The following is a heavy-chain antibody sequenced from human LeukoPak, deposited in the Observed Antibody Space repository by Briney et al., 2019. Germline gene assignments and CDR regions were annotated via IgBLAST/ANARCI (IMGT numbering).Heavy chain of an antibody. Sequence: GGSLRLSCAASGFTFSSYGMHWVRQAPGKGLGWVAFIRYDGSNKYYADSVKGRFTISRDNSKNTLYLQMNSLRAEDTAVYYCAKDRYSSSWYYFDYWGQGTLVTVSS. J-gene: IGHJ4*02. CDR1: GFTFSSYG. V-gene: IGHV3-30*02. CDR3: AKDRYSSSWYYFDY. D-gene: IGHD6-13*01. CDR2: IRYDGSNK.